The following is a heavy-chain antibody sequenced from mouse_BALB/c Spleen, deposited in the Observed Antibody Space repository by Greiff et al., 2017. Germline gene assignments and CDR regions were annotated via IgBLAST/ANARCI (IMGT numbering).Heavy chain of an antibody. V-gene: IGHV14-1*02. Sequence: EVQLQQSGAELVRPGALVKLSCKAPGFNIKDYYMHWVKQRPEQGLEWIGWIDPENGNTIYDPKFQGKASITADTSSNTAYLQLSSLTSEDTAVYYCARGAAGTKAMDYWGQGTSVTVSS. CDR2: IDPENGNT. J-gene: IGHJ4*01. CDR3: ARGAAGTKAMDY. CDR1: GFNIKDYY. D-gene: IGHD4-1*01.